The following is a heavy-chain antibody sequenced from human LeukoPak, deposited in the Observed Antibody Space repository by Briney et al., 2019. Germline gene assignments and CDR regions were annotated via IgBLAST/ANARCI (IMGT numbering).Heavy chain of an antibody. CDR2: IYYSGST. CDR3: VRESRVTKFFDY. J-gene: IGHJ4*02. CDR1: GGSISSYY. V-gene: IGHV4-59*12. D-gene: IGHD4-17*01. Sequence: SETLSLACTVSGGSISSYYWSWIRQPPGKGLEWIGYIYYSGSTNYNPSLKSRVTISVDTSKNQFSLKLSSVTAADTAVYYCVRESRVTKFFDYWGQGTLVTVSS.